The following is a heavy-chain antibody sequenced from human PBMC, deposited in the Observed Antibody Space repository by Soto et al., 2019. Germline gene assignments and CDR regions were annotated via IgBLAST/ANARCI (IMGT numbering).Heavy chain of an antibody. D-gene: IGHD3-9*01. Sequence: GGSLRLSCAASGFTFSSYARSWVRQAPGKGLEWVSAISGSGGSTYYADSVKGRFTISRDNSKNTLYLQMNSLRAEDTAVYYCAKDPYYDILTGYYPPDYWGQGTLVTVSS. CDR1: GFTFSSYA. CDR3: AKDPYYDILTGYYPPDY. J-gene: IGHJ4*02. CDR2: ISGSGGST. V-gene: IGHV3-23*01.